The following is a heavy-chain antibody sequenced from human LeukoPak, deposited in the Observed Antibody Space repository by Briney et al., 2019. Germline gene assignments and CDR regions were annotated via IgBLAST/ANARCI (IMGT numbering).Heavy chain of an antibody. J-gene: IGHJ3*02. V-gene: IGHV4-59*01. CDR3: ARADILTGYYHDAFDI. CDR2: IYYSGST. Sequence: SETLSLTCTVSGGSISSYYWSGIRQPPGKGLEWIGYIYYSGSTNYNPSLKSRVTISVDTSKNQFSLKLSSVTAADTAVYYCARADILTGYYHDAFDIWGQGTMVTVSS. CDR1: GGSISSYY. D-gene: IGHD3-9*01.